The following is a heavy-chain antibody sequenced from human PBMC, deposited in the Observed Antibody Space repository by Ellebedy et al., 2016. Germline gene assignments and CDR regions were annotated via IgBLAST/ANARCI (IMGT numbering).Heavy chain of an antibody. Sequence: GSLRLXXTVSGGSVSSGSYYWSWIRQPPGKGLEWIGYIYYSGSTNYNPSLKSRVTISVDTSKNQFSLKLSSVTAADTAVYYCARERVVGISLGYFDLWGRGTLVTVSS. CDR1: GGSVSSGSYY. J-gene: IGHJ2*01. V-gene: IGHV4-61*01. CDR3: ARERVVGISLGYFDL. CDR2: IYYSGST. D-gene: IGHD7-27*01.